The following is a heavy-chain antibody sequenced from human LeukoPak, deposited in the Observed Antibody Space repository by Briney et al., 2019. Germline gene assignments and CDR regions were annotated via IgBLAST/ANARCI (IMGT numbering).Heavy chain of an antibody. V-gene: IGHV1-24*01. CDR3: ATGPSYYNWFDP. Sequence: GASVKVSCKVSGYTLTELSMHWVRQAPGKGLEWMGGFDPEDGETIYAQKFQGRVTMTEDTSTDTAYMELSSLRSEDTALYYCATGPSYYNWFDPWGQGTLVTVSS. J-gene: IGHJ5*02. D-gene: IGHD3-10*01. CDR2: FDPEDGET. CDR1: GYTLTELS.